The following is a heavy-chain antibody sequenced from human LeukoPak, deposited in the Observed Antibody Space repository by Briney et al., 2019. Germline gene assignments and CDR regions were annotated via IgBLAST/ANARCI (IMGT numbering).Heavy chain of an antibody. J-gene: IGHJ4*02. Sequence: GGSLRLSCAASGFTFSSYSMNWVRQAPGKGLEWVSSISSSGYIYYADSVKGRFTISRDNAKNSLYLRMDSLRAEDTAVYYCAGGYGDYPDYWGQGTLVTVSS. CDR1: GFTFSSYS. CDR2: ISSSGYI. V-gene: IGHV3-21*01. D-gene: IGHD4-17*01. CDR3: AGGYGDYPDY.